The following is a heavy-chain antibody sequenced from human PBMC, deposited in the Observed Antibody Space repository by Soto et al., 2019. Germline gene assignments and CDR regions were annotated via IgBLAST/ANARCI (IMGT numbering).Heavy chain of an antibody. CDR2: IARDGETT. CDR1: GFSFSDYE. Sequence: GGSLRLSCEASGFSFSDYEMNWVRQFPGEGLEWVAYIARDGETTFYADSVEGRFVVSRDNAKNSLFLQMDRLTGDDTAVYFCARDTTPAELDYRGQGSLVTVSS. D-gene: IGHD1-1*01. CDR3: ARDTTPAELDY. J-gene: IGHJ4*02. V-gene: IGHV3-48*03.